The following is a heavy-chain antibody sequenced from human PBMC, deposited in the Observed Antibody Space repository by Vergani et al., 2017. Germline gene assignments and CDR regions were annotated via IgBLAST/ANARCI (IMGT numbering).Heavy chain of an antibody. CDR1: GYTFTSYG. D-gene: IGHD2-2*01. V-gene: IGHV1-18*01. CDR3: ARGPSYCSSTSCYLDY. CDR2: ISTYNGNT. Sequence: QVQMVQSRAEVKKPGASVKVSCKASGYTFTSYGISWVRQAPGQGLEWMGWISTYNGNTNHAQNLQGRVTMTTETSTSTAYMELRSLRSDDTAVYYCARGPSYCSSTSCYLDYWGQGTLVTVSS. J-gene: IGHJ4*02.